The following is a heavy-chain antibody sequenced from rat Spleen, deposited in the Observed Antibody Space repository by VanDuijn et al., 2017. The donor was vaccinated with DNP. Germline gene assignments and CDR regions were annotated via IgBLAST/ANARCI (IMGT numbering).Heavy chain of an antibody. J-gene: IGHJ3*01. V-gene: IGHV2-6*01. Sequence: QVQLKESGPGLVQPSQTLSLTCTVSGFSLTDYTVHWVRQPPGKVLEWIAAVSSGGNTYYNSGLKSRLSISRDTSKSQVFLEMNGLQTEDTAMYFCARSDNIGTTGWFAYWGQGTLVTVSS. CDR2: VSSGGNT. D-gene: IGHD1-5*01. CDR1: GFSLTDYT. CDR3: ARSDNIGTTGWFAY.